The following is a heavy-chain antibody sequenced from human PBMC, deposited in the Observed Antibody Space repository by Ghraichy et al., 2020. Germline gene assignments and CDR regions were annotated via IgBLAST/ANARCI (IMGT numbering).Heavy chain of an antibody. CDR1: GLTFTKYW. CDR3: AEIGTG. CDR2: INQDGSEK. D-gene: IGHD1-14*01. J-gene: IGHJ4*02. V-gene: IGHV3-7*03. Sequence: GVLRLSCAASGLTFTKYWMVWVRQAPGKGLEWVANINQDGSEKYYVDSVKGRFTISRDNAKNLLYLQMNSLRTEDTAMYYCAEIGTGWGQGTLVTVSS.